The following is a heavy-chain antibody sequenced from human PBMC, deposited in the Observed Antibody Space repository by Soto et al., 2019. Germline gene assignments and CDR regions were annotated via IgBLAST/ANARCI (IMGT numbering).Heavy chain of an antibody. CDR1: GGSFSAYY. J-gene: IGHJ4*02. Sequence: PSETLSLTGGVLGGSFSAYYWGWFRKPPGKGLEWIGEINHSGSTNYTPPLNSRVTTSVDTSKNQFSLKRSSATAADTAAYFCAHYRPEVGESAMALFDYWGQGTLVTVSS. CDR2: INHSGST. D-gene: IGHD5-18*01. V-gene: IGHV4-34*01. CDR3: AHYRPEVGESAMALFDY.